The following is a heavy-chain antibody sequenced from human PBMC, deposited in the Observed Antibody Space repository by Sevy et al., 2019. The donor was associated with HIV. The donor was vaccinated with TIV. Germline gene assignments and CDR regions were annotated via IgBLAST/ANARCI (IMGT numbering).Heavy chain of an antibody. D-gene: IGHD6-13*01. Sequence: GESLKISCAASGFTFSDYYMSWIRQAPGKGLEWVSYISSSGSTIYYADSVKGRFTISRDNAKNSLYLQMNSLRAEDTAVYYCARAAAGFDYYGMDVWGQGTTVTVSS. V-gene: IGHV3-11*01. CDR2: ISSSGSTI. CDR3: ARAAAGFDYYGMDV. CDR1: GFTFSDYY. J-gene: IGHJ6*02.